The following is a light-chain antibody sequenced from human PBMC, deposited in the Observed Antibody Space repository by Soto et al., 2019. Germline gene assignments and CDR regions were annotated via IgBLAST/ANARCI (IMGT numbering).Light chain of an antibody. Sequence: EILMTVSPATLSVSPGDKATLSCRASHSVSSNSGWYQQTPRQVPRLLIYGASTRATGLPARFSGSWSGTEFTLIISSLQSEDFAVYYCQQYNKWPLTFGGGTKVDIK. CDR2: GAS. CDR3: QQYNKWPLT. V-gene: IGKV3-15*01. J-gene: IGKJ4*01. CDR1: HSVSSN.